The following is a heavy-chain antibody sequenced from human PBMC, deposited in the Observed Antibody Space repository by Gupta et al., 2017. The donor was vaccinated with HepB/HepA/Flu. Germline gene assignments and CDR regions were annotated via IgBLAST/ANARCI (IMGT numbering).Heavy chain of an antibody. V-gene: IGHV4-34*01. D-gene: IGHD3-22*01. Sequence: QVQLQQWGAGLLKPSETLSLTCAVYGGSFSGYYWSWIRQPPGKGLEWIGEINHSGSTNYNPSLKSRVTISVDTSKNQFSLKLSSVTAADTAVYYCARGGWGRGYSGSRTNFDYWGQGTLVTVSS. CDR1: GGSFSGYY. CDR3: ARGGWGRGYSGSRTNFDY. J-gene: IGHJ4*02. CDR2: INHSGST.